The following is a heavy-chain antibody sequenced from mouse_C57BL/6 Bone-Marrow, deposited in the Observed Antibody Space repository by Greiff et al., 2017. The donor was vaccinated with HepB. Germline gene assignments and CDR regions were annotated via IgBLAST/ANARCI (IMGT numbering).Heavy chain of an antibody. CDR1: GYSFTGYY. V-gene: IGHV1-42*01. Sequence: EVQLQQSGPELVKPGASVKISCKASGYSFTGYYMNWVKQSPEKSLEWIGEINPSTGGTTYNQNVKAKATLTVDKSSSTAYMQLKGLTSEDSAVYYCAREGNYSNYEFAYWGQGTLVTVSA. CDR2: INPSTGGT. J-gene: IGHJ3*01. CDR3: AREGNYSNYEFAY. D-gene: IGHD2-5*01.